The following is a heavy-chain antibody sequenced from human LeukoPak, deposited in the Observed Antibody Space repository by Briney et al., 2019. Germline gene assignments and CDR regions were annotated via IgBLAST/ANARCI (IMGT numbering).Heavy chain of an antibody. CDR1: GGSISSYY. CDR2: TYTSGST. V-gene: IGHV4-4*07. D-gene: IGHD1-14*01. J-gene: IGHJ6*02. CDR3: AGVNHYYYYYGMDV. Sequence: PSETLSLTCTVSGGSISSYYWSWIRQPAGKGLEWIGRTYTSGSTNYNPSLKSRVTMSVDTSKNQFSLKLSSVTAADTAVYYCAGVNHYYYYYGMDVWGQGTTVTVSS.